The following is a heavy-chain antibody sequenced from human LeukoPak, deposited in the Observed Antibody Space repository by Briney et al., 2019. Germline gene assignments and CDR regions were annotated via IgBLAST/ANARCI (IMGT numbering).Heavy chain of an antibody. CDR1: GSSISSSSYY. V-gene: IGHV4-39*01. CDR3: ARHSFYYGSGSYHFNWFDP. D-gene: IGHD3-10*01. J-gene: IGHJ5*02. CDR2: IYYSGST. Sequence: SETLSLTCTVSGSSISSSSYYWGWIRQPPGKGLEWIGSIYYSGSTYYNPSLKSRVTISVDTSKNQFYLKLSSVTAADTAVYYCARHSFYYGSGSYHFNWFDPWGQGTLVTVSS.